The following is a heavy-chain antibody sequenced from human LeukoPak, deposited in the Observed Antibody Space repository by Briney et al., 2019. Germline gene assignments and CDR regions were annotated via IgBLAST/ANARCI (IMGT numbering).Heavy chain of an antibody. CDR3: ARASRLFAAGILGG. CDR1: GYTFTSYG. Sequence: ASVKVSCKASGYTFTSYGISWVRQAPGQGLEWMGWISAYNGNTNYAQKLQGRVTMTTDTSTSTAYMELRSLRSDDTAVYYCARASRLFAAGILGGWGQGTLVTISS. D-gene: IGHD6-13*01. CDR2: ISAYNGNT. V-gene: IGHV1-18*01. J-gene: IGHJ4*02.